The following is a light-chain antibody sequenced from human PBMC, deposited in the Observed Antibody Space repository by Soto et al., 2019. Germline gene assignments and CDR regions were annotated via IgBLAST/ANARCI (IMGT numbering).Light chain of an antibody. V-gene: IGKV1-5*03. CDR1: QTISSW. CDR2: KAS. CDR3: QHYTTDSEV. Sequence: HMSRSTASMCGAEGKRVDISGRASQTISSWLAWYQQKPGKAPKLLIYKASTLKSGVPSRFSGSGSGTEFTRTSCSQQPCDFATYYCQHYTTDSEVFGQGTKVDIK. J-gene: IGKJ1*01.